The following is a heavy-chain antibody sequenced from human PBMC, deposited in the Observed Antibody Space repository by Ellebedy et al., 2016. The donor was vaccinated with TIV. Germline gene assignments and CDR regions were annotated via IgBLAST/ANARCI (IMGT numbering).Heavy chain of an antibody. D-gene: IGHD7-27*01. CDR2: IRSRGDII. Sequence: GESLKISXAASGFTFSSYWMHWLRQAPGKGLEWVSSIRSRGDIIHYSDSVKGRFAISRDNAKNSVHLQMDSLTVDDTAVYFCARGNETGGLRWGQGTLVTISS. V-gene: IGHV3-21*01. CDR1: GFTFSSYW. J-gene: IGHJ4*02. CDR3: ARGNETGGLR.